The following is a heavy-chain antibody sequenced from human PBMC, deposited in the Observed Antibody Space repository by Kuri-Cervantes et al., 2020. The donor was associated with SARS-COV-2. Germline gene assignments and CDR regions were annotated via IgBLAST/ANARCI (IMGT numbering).Heavy chain of an antibody. J-gene: IGHJ4*02. D-gene: IGHD2-15*01. Sequence: SVKVSCKASGDTVNTYGFTWVRQAPGQGLEWMGGVIHIFGSPSYPQKFQGRVVITADESTNTAYMALRRLTSDDTAIYYCATGPRRYCSGGSCFPGVYWGQGTLVTVSS. V-gene: IGHV1-69*13. CDR1: GDTVNTYG. CDR2: VIHIFGSP. CDR3: ATGPRRYCSGGSCFPGVY.